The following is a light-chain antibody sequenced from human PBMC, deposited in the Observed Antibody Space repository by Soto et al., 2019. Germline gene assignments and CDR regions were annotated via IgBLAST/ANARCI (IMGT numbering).Light chain of an antibody. CDR3: QHYNFWPYT. CDR2: DAS. V-gene: IGKV3-15*01. CDR1: QTIDNT. J-gene: IGKJ2*01. Sequence: ELVMTQSPATLSLSPGERATLSCRASQTIDNTLAWYQRKPGQAPRLLIYDASTRATGVPARFSGSGSGTDFTRTISSLQSEDFAVYFCQHYNFWPYTFSQGTKVEIK.